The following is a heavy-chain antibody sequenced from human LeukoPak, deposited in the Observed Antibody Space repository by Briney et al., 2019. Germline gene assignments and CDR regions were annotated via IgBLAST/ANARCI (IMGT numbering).Heavy chain of an antibody. D-gene: IGHD3-22*01. J-gene: IGHJ4*02. Sequence: WVRQPPGKGLEWIGYIYYSGSTYYNPSLKSRVTISVDTSKNQFSLKLSSVTAADTAVYYCAREYYYDSSGYNFDYWGQGTLVTVSS. CDR3: AREYYYDSSGYNFDY. V-gene: IGHV4-30-4*01. CDR2: IYYSGST.